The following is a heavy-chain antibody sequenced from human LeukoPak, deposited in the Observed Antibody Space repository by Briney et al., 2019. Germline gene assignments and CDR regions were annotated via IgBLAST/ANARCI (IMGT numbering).Heavy chain of an antibody. Sequence: GGSLRLSCAASGFTFSDYYMSWIRQAPGKGLEWVSYISSSGSTIYYADSVKGRFTISRDNAKNSLCLQMNSLRAEDTAVYYCAREEYYDSSGYYIDYWGQGTLVTVSS. D-gene: IGHD3-22*01. J-gene: IGHJ4*02. CDR2: ISSSGSTI. CDR1: GFTFSDYY. CDR3: AREEYYDSSGYYIDY. V-gene: IGHV3-11*04.